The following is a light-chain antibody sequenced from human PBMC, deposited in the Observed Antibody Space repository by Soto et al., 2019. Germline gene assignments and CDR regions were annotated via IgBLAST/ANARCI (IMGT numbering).Light chain of an antibody. CDR1: QTISSW. CDR2: KAS. J-gene: IGKJ1*01. CDR3: QHYNCYSEA. Sequence: IQMMECQSIMSGIIGESAPTPCLASQTISSWLAWCQQKPGKAPKLLIYKASTLKSGVPSRFSGSGSGTEFTLTISSLQPDDFATYYCQHYNCYSEAFGQRAIVDIK. V-gene: IGKV1-5*03.